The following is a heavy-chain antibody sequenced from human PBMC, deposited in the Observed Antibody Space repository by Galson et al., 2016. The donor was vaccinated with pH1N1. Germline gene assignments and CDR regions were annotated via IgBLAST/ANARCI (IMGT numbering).Heavy chain of an antibody. CDR2: IIAIFRTA. V-gene: IGHV1-69*13. Sequence: SVKVFCKASGGTFRSNAISWVRQAPGQGLEWMGGIIAIFRTANYAQKFQGRVTITADEFMSSAYMDLSSLRSDDTAVYYCARVSGYNSGYIDSWGQGTLVTVSS. J-gene: IGHJ4*02. D-gene: IGHD5-18*01. CDR3: ARVSGYNSGYIDS. CDR1: GGTFRSNA.